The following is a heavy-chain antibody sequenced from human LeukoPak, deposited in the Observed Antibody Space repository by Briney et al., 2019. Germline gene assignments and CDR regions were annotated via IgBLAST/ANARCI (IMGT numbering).Heavy chain of an antibody. V-gene: IGHV3-23*01. CDR2: ISGSAGST. D-gene: IGHD2-2*01. CDR1: GFTFNNYF. Sequence: GGSLRLSRAASGFTFNNYFMTWVRQAPGKGLEWVSTISGSAGSTYYADFVKGLFTISRDNSRNTLYLQMNSLRADDTAVYYCARYCSGASCYLGLDYWGQGTLVTVSS. CDR3: ARYCSGASCYLGLDY. J-gene: IGHJ4*02.